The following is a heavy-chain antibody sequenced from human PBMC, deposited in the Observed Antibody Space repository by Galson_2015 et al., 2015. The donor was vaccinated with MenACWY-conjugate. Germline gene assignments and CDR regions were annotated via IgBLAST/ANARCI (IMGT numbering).Heavy chain of an antibody. Sequence: SLRLSCAVSGFTFSGSSMNWVRQAPGKGLAWVSYISSGGSTTYYADSVKGRFTSSRDNFKNSLFLEMNSLRAEDTAVYYCARDPAFTGFDHWGQGVLVTVSS. CDR3: ARDPAFTGFDH. CDR1: GFTFSGSS. V-gene: IGHV3-48*01. D-gene: IGHD1-14*01. J-gene: IGHJ4*02. CDR2: ISSGGSTT.